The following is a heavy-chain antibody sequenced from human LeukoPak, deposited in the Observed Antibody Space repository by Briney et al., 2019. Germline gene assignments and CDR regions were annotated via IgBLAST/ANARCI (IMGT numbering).Heavy chain of an antibody. CDR2: IRQDGSEK. D-gene: IGHD3-22*01. V-gene: IGHV3-7*01. J-gene: IGHJ3*02. Sequence: PGGSLRLPCAASGFTFSSYWMSWVRQAPGKGLEWVANIRQDGSEKYYVDSVKGRFTISRDNAKNSLYLQMNSLRAEDTDVYYCARGTGYYYDDAFDIWGQGTMVTVSS. CDR1: GFTFSSYW. CDR3: ARGTGYYYDDAFDI.